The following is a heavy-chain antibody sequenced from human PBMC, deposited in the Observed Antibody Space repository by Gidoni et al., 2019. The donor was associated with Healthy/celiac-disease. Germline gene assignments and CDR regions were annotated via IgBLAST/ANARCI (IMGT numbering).Heavy chain of an antibody. Sequence: QVQLVQSGAEVKKPGSSVKVSCKASGGTFRSYAISWVRQAPGKGLEWMGGIIPILCTANYAQNFQCRVTITADESTSTAYMELSSLISEDTAVYYCSRAGGKLMVYGIDYWGQGTLVTVSS. CDR3: SRAGGKLMVYGIDY. J-gene: IGHJ4*02. D-gene: IGHD2-8*01. V-gene: IGHV1-69*01. CDR2: IIPILCTA. CDR1: GGTFRSYA.